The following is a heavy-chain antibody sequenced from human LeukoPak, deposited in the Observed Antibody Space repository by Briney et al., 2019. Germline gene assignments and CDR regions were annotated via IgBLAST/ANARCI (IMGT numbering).Heavy chain of an antibody. CDR1: GGSFSSNY. V-gene: IGHV3-66*01. D-gene: IGHD3-10*01. Sequence: ETLSLTCAVYGGSFSSNYMNWVRQAPGKGLEWVSIIYSGGSIYYADSVKGRFTISRDNSKNTVYLQMNSLRVEDTAVYYCARGSLTMVRGATPFDYWGQGTLVTVSS. CDR3: ARGSLTMVRGATPFDY. J-gene: IGHJ4*02. CDR2: IYSGGSI.